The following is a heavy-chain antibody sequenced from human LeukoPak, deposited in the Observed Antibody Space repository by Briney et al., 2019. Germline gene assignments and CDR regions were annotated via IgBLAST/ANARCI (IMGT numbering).Heavy chain of an antibody. CDR1: GGSISSYY. D-gene: IGHD3-10*01. Sequence: SETLSLTFTVSGGSISSYYWSWIRQPPGKGLEWIGYIYYSGSTNYNPSLKSRVTISVDTSKNQFSLKLSSVTAADTAVYYCARSPMVRGVTVYYYYYMDVWGKGTTVTVSS. J-gene: IGHJ6*03. V-gene: IGHV4-59*01. CDR2: IYYSGST. CDR3: ARSPMVRGVTVYYYYYMDV.